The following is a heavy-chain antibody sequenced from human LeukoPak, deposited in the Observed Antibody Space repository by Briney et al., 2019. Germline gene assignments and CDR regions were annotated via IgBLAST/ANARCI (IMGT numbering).Heavy chain of an antibody. D-gene: IGHD3-9*01. J-gene: IGHJ4*02. CDR1: GFTFSSYA. CDR2: ISYDGSNK. Sequence: GRSLRLSCAASGFTFSSYAMHWVRQAPGKGLEWVAVISYDGSNKYYADSVKGRFTISRDNSENTLYLQMNSLRAEDTAVYYCARDVAYDILTGYPDYWGQGTLVTVSS. CDR3: ARDVAYDILTGYPDY. V-gene: IGHV3-30-3*01.